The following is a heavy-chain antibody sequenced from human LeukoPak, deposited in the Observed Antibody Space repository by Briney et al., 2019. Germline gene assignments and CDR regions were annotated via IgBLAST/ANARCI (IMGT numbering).Heavy chain of an antibody. CDR3: ARATFYFYMDV. CDR1: GGYITTYY. CDR2: IYYGGNT. V-gene: IGHV4-59*07. J-gene: IGHJ6*03. Sequence: SDTLSLTCTLAGGYITTYYWTWIPQTPGKGLEWIGYIYYGGNTNYNPSLNSRVTISVDTSKSQISLNLSAVTAADTATYYCARATFYFYMDVWGKGTTVIVSS.